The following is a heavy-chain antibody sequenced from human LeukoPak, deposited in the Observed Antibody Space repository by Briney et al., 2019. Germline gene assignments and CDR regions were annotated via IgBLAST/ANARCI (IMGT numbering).Heavy chain of an antibody. CDR1: GASVSGSAYY. Sequence: SETLSLTCTVSGASVSGSAYYWGWIRQPPGKGLEWIGNIYYSGSTYYNESLESRVTISIDTSKNQFSLKLNSVTAADTAMYYCARQYSDILTGYHRGELYWYFDLWGRGTLVTVSS. D-gene: IGHD3-9*01. CDR2: IYYSGST. V-gene: IGHV4-39*01. CDR3: ARQYSDILTGYHRGELYWYFDL. J-gene: IGHJ2*01.